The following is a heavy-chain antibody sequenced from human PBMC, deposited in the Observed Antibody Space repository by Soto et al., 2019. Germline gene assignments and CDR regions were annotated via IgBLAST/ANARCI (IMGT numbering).Heavy chain of an antibody. V-gene: IGHV3-23*01. Sequence: PGGSLRLSCAASGFTFSSYAMSWVRQAPGKGLEWVSAISGSGGSTYYADSVKGRFTISRDNSKNTLYLQMNSLRAEDTAVYYCAKDFDLGIVLMVYAIDYSGQGTLVTVSS. CDR2: ISGSGGST. D-gene: IGHD2-8*01. CDR3: AKDFDLGIVLMVYAIDY. J-gene: IGHJ4*02. CDR1: GFTFSSYA.